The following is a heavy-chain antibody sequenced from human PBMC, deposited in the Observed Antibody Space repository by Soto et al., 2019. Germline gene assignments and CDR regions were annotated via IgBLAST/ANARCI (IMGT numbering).Heavy chain of an antibody. Sequence: QVQLVQSGAEVKSPGASVKVSCTASGTSGISWVRQAPGQGLAWVGWISGYNGDTKYAQKFQGRVTMTTDTPTTTAYMELRSLTSDDTAVYYCALEVTMVRRVPYYFEYCGPGTLVTVSS. V-gene: IGHV1-18*01. CDR1: GTSG. D-gene: IGHD3-10*01. CDR3: ALEVTMVRRVPYYFEY. J-gene: IGHJ4*02. CDR2: ISGYNGDT.